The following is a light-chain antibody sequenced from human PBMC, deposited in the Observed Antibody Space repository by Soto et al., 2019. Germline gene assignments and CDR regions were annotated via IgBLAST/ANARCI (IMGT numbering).Light chain of an antibody. V-gene: IGLV1-44*01. CDR2: SNN. CDR1: SSSIGTSY. CDR3: STWDDSLGGVI. J-gene: IGLJ2*01. Sequence: QSVLTQPPSASGTPGQRVTISCSGSSSSIGTSYVNWYQQLPGTAPQLVIYSNNQRPSGGPDRFSGSKSGTSASLAISGLQSEDEADDYCSTWDDSLGGVIFGGGTKVTVL.